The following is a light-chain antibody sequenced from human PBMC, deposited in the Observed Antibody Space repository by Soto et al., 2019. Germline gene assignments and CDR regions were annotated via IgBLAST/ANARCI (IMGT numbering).Light chain of an antibody. CDR3: SSYTTSITYV. Sequence: QSVLTQPASVSGSPGQSITISCTGTSNDVGGYNYVSWYQQHLGKAPKLMIYEVSNRPSGISNRSSGSKSGNTASLTISGLQAEDEADYYCSSYTTSITYVFGTGTKVTVL. J-gene: IGLJ1*01. CDR1: SNDVGGYNY. V-gene: IGLV2-14*01. CDR2: EVS.